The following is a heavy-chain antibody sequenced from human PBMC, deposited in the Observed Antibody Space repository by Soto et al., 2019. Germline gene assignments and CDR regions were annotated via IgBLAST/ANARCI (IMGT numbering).Heavy chain of an antibody. CDR2: ISGSGGST. V-gene: IGHV3-23*01. Sequence: EVQLLESGGGLVQPGGSLRLSCAASGFTFSSYAMSWVRQAPGKGLEWVSAISGSGGSTYYADSVKGRFTISRDNSKNPLYLQMTSLRAADTAVYYCAKISPRIVGATTTSWGQGTLVTVSS. J-gene: IGHJ4*02. CDR1: GFTFSSYA. CDR3: AKISPRIVGATTTS. D-gene: IGHD1-26*01.